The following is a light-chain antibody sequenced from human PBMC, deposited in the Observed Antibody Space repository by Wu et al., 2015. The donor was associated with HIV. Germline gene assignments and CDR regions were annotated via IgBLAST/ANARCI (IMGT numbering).Light chain of an antibody. V-gene: IGKV3-11*01. CDR1: QSVSSY. J-gene: IGKJ5*01. Sequence: EIVLTQSPGTLSVSPGERATLSCRASQSVSSYLGWYQQKPGQAPRLLIHDASTRATGIPARFSGSRSGTDFTLTISSLEPEDFAIYYCQQGTNWPLTFGQGTRLEIK. CDR2: DAS. CDR3: QQGTNWPLT.